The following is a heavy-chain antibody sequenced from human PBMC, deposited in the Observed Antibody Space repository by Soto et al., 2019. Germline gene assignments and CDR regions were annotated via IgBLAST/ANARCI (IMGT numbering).Heavy chain of an antibody. CDR1: GYTFTNYG. CDR2: LNAANGDT. J-gene: IGHJ5*02. D-gene: IGHD6-13*01. CDR3: VRRHVSATGIDWFDP. V-gene: IGHV1-3*01. Sequence: ASVKVSCKASGYTFTNYGIQWVRQAPGQRLELMGWLNAANGDTIYSPRFQGRVTITRDTSASTAYMELSSLRSEDTAVYYCVRRHVSATGIDWFDPWGQGTLVTVYS.